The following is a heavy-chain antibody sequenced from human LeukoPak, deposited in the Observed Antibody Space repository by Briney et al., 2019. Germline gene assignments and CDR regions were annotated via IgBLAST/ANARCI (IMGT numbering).Heavy chain of an antibody. J-gene: IGHJ6*03. CDR2: INPSGGST. CDR1: GYTFTTYY. D-gene: IGHD3-10*01. Sequence: ASVTVSCKASGYTFTTYYVHWVRQAPGQGLEWMGIINPSGGSTTYAQKFRGRLTMTRDMSTSTVYMELSSLRSEDTAVYYCARDSREYYYGSGSYYKVTGAAYYYYYMDVWGKGTTVTVSS. V-gene: IGHV1-46*01. CDR3: ARDSREYYYGSGSYYKVTGAAYYYYYMDV.